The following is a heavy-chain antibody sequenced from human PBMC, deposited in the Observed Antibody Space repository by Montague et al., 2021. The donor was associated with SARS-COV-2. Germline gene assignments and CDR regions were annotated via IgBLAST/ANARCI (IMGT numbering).Heavy chain of an antibody. Sequence: PALVKPTQTLTLTCTFSGFSLSTSGVGVGWIRQPPGKVLEWLALIYWDDDKRYSTSLKSRLTITKDTSKNQVVLTVTNMDPVDTATYYCAHRRLHTGSFDYWGQGALVTVSS. V-gene: IGHV2-5*02. CDR3: AHRRLHTGSFDY. J-gene: IGHJ4*02. CDR2: IYWDDDK. CDR1: GFSLSTSGVG. D-gene: IGHD1-26*01.